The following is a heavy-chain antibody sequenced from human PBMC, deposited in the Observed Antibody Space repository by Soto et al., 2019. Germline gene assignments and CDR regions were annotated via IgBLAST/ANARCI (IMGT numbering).Heavy chain of an antibody. V-gene: IGHV1-69*01. J-gene: IGHJ6*02. CDR1: GCTFSSYA. D-gene: IGHD5-12*01. CDR2: IIPIFGTA. Sequence: QVQLVQSGAEVKKPGSSVKVSCKASGCTFSSYAISWVRQAPGQGLEWMGGIIPIFGTANYAQKFQGRVTITVDASTSTAYMELSSLRPEDTAVYYCETEGYSGYYYKPHYHGMDVWGQGTTVTVSS. CDR3: ETEGYSGYYYKPHYHGMDV.